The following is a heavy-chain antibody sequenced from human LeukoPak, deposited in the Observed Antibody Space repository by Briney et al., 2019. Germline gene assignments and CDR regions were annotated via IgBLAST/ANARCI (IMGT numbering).Heavy chain of an antibody. CDR2: IKEDGNEE. Sequence: PGGSLRLSCAASGFTFSNYYMSWVRQAPGKGLEWVANIKEDGNEENYVDSVKGRFTISRDNAKKSLYLQMNSLRAEDTAVYYCAKDPRGPMEVAGTGRGLMVYYWGQGTLVTVSS. CDR3: AKDPRGPMEVAGTGRGLMVYY. J-gene: IGHJ4*02. V-gene: IGHV3-7*03. D-gene: IGHD6-19*01. CDR1: GFTFSNYY.